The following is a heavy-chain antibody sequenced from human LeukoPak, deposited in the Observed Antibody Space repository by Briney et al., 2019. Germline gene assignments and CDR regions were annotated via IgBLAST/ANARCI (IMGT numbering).Heavy chain of an antibody. D-gene: IGHD3-10*01. CDR1: GFTFSSYS. J-gene: IGHJ4*02. CDR3: ATPKGGSGSHRAPLEY. Sequence: AGGSLRLSCAASGFTFSSYSMHWVRQAPGKGLEWVAVIWYDGSNEYYADSVKGRFTISRDNSKNTLYLQMNSLRAEDTAVYYCATPKGGSGSHRAPLEYWGQGTLVTVST. V-gene: IGHV3-30*02. CDR2: IWYDGSNE.